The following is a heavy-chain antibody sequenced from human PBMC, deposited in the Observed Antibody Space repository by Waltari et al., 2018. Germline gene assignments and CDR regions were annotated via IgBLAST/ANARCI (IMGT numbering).Heavy chain of an antibody. CDR1: GYIFTDYY. CDR2: LEPENGAT. CDR3: ANSMSGPRVQ. J-gene: IGHJ4*02. Sequence: EAQLIQSGAQVKSPGATVKVSCKAFGYIFTDYYMHWMQQVPGKGPEWMERLEPENGATELADRFQGRLTVTADTSTDTAYMELSGLTSEDTATYYCANSMSGPRVQWGQGTQVTVSP. D-gene: IGHD3-3*01. V-gene: IGHV1-69-2*01.